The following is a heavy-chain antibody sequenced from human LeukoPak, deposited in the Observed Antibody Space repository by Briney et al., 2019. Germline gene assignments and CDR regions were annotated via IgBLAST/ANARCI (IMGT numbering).Heavy chain of an antibody. J-gene: IGHJ4*02. Sequence: KTSETLSLTCTVSGGSISSSSYYWGWIRNPPGKGLEWIGSIYYSGSTSYHPSLKSRVTISVDTSKNQFSLKLSSVTAADTAVYYCARYQSSGYGYYFDYWGQGTLVTVSS. D-gene: IGHD3-22*01. CDR2: IYYSGST. CDR1: GGSISSSSYY. CDR3: ARYQSSGYGYYFDY. V-gene: IGHV4-39*07.